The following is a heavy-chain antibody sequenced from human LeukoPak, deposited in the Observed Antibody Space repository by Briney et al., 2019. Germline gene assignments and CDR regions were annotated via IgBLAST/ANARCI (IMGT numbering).Heavy chain of an antibody. D-gene: IGHD1-26*01. CDR2: FDPEDGET. V-gene: IGHV1-24*01. CDR1: GYTLTELS. J-gene: IGHJ1*01. CDR3: ATDTSGSYLEYFQH. Sequence: RAPVTVSCKVSGYTLTELSMHWVRQAPGKGLEWMGGFDPEDGETIYAQKFQGRVTMTEDTSTDTAYMELSSLRSEDTAVYYCATDTSGSYLEYFQHWGQGTLVTVSS.